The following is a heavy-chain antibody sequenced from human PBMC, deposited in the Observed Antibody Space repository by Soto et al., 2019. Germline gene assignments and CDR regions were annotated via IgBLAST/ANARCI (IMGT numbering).Heavy chain of an antibody. V-gene: IGHV1-69*12. CDR1: GGTFSSYA. CDR3: ARGQGYCTNGVCYGVDWFDP. Sequence: QVQLVQSGAEVKKPGSSVKVSCKASGGTFSSYAISWVRQAPGQGLEWMGGIIPIFGTANYAQKFQGRVTITADECTSTAYMELSSLRSEDTAVYYCARGQGYCTNGVCYGVDWFDPWGQGTLVTVSS. D-gene: IGHD2-8*01. CDR2: IIPIFGTA. J-gene: IGHJ5*02.